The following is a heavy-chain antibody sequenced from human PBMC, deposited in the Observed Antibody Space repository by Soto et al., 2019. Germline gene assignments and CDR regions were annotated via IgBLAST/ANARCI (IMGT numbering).Heavy chain of an antibody. CDR2: IKQDGSEK. CDR3: ARDLYGAGY. V-gene: IGHV3-7*01. D-gene: IGHD2-8*01. CDR1: VFTFSSYW. J-gene: IGHJ4*02. Sequence: GGSLRLSCSASVFTFSSYWMSWVRQAPGKGLEWVANIKQDGSEKYYVDSVKGRFTISRDNAKNSLYLQMNSLRAEDTAVYYCARDLYGAGYWGQGPRVTFSS.